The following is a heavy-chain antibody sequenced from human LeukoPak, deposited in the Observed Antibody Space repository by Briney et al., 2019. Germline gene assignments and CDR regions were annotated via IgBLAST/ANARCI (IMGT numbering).Heavy chain of an antibody. J-gene: IGHJ4*02. D-gene: IGHD2-21*01. CDR2: INPNSGGT. CDR3: ARDLPQAYCGGDCYSPHLSY. CDR1: GYTFTGYY. V-gene: IGHV1-2*02. Sequence: ASVKVSCKASGYTFTGYYMHWVRQAPGQGLEWMGWINPNSGGTNYAQKFQGRVTMTRDTSISTAYMELSRLRSDDTAVYYCARDLPQAYCGGDCYSPHLSYWGQGTLVTVSS.